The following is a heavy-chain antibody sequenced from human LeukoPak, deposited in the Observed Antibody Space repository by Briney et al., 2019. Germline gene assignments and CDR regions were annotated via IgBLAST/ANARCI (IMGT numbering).Heavy chain of an antibody. CDR1: GYRFTSQW. V-gene: IGHV5-51*01. D-gene: IGHD3-22*01. J-gene: IGHJ4*02. CDR2: IYPGDSDT. CDR3: ARLSTSGYYSFDY. Sequence: GESLKVSCKGSGYRFTSQWIGWVRQMPGKGLEWMGIIYPGDSDTRYSPSFQGQVTISVDKSISTAYLQWSSLRPSDTAIFYCARLSTSGYYSFDYWGPGTLVTVSS.